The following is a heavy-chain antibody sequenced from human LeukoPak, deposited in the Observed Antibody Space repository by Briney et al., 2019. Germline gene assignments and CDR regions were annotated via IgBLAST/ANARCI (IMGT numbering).Heavy chain of an antibody. D-gene: IGHD6-13*01. CDR2: IYYSGST. CDR3: ARRDSSSWSSSPGNWFDP. CDR1: GGSISSGGYS. J-gene: IGHJ5*02. V-gene: IGHV4-31*03. Sequence: PSETLSLTCTVSGGSISSGGYSWSWIRQHPGKGLEWIGYIYYSGSTYYNPSLKSRVTISVDTSKNQFSLKLSSVTAADTAVYYCARRDSSSWSSSPGNWFDPWGQGTLVTVSS.